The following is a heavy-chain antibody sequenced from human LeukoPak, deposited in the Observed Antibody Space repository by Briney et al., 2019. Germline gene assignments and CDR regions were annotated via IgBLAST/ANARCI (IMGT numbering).Heavy chain of an antibody. Sequence: GGSLRLSCAASGFSFSSHNMNWVRQAPGKGLEWISYISFSSSTTYHADSVKGRFTISRDNAKNSLSLQMNSLRAEDTAVYYCARDGAVSVFDIWGQGTMATVSS. J-gene: IGHJ3*02. CDR1: GFSFSSHN. CDR3: ARDGAVSVFDI. V-gene: IGHV3-48*04. D-gene: IGHD3-16*01. CDR2: ISFSSSTT.